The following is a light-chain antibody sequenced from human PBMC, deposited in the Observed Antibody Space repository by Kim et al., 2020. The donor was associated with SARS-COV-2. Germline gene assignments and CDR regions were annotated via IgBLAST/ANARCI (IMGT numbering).Light chain of an antibody. Sequence: QSALTQPASVSGSPGQSITVSCTGTSSDAGGYNYVSWYRQHPGKAPKLMIYDVTNRPSGVSNRFSGSKSGNTASLTISGLQAEDEADYYCSSYTSSNAWVFGGGTQLTVL. CDR2: DVT. V-gene: IGLV2-14*03. CDR3: SSYTSSNAWV. CDR1: SSDAGGYNY. J-gene: IGLJ3*02.